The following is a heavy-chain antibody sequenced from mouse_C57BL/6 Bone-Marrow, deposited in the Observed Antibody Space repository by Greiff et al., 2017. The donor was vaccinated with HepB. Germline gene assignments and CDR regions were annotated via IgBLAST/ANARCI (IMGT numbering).Heavy chain of an antibody. J-gene: IGHJ3*01. D-gene: IGHD2-4*01. CDR1: GFNIKDDY. V-gene: IGHV14-4*01. CDR3: TTDDYDSY. CDR2: IDPENGDT. Sequence: VQLQQSGAELVRPGASVKLSCTASGFNIKDDYMHWVKQRPEQGLEWIGWIDPENGDTEYASKFQGKATIPADTSSNTAYLQLSSLTSEDTAVYCCTTDDYDSYWGQGTLVTVSA.